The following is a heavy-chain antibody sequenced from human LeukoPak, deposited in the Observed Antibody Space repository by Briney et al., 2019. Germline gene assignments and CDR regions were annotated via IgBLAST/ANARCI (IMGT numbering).Heavy chain of an antibody. CDR1: GFSLRTRGMC. J-gene: IGHJ3*02. D-gene: IGHD4-17*01. V-gene: IGHV2-70*11. CDR3: ARIHDITTVTTGGSDAFDI. CDR2: IDWDDDK. Sequence: SGPSLVKPIQTLTLTCTFSGFSLRTRGMCVSWIRQPPGKALEWLARIDWDDDKYYSTSLKTRLTISKDTSKNQVVLTMTNMDPVDTATYYCARIHDITTVTTGGSDAFDIWGQGTMVTVSS.